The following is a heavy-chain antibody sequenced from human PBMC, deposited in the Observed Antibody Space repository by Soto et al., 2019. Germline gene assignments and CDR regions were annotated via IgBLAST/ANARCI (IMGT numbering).Heavy chain of an antibody. J-gene: IGHJ3*02. Sequence: GGSLRLSCAASGFTFDDYAMHWVRQAPGKGLEWVSLISGDGGSTYYADSVKGRFTISRDNSKNSLYLQMNSLRTEDPALYYCAKFPIKSHDYDRSGYEAFDIWGQGTMVTVSS. CDR1: GFTFDDYA. CDR2: ISGDGGST. D-gene: IGHD3-22*01. V-gene: IGHV3-43*02. CDR3: AKFPIKSHDYDRSGYEAFDI.